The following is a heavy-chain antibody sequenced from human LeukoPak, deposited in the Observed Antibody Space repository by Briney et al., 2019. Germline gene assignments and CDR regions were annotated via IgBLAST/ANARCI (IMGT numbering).Heavy chain of an antibody. CDR1: GGSFSGYY. CDR2: IYYSGST. D-gene: IGHD6-19*01. Sequence: SETLSLTCAVYGGSFSGYYWSWIRQPPGKGLEWIGYIYYSGSTNYNPSLKSRVTISVDTSKNQFSLKLSSVTAADTAVYYCARDLRAVAGTVYYGMDVWGQGTTVTVSS. J-gene: IGHJ6*02. CDR3: ARDLRAVAGTVYYGMDV. V-gene: IGHV4-59*01.